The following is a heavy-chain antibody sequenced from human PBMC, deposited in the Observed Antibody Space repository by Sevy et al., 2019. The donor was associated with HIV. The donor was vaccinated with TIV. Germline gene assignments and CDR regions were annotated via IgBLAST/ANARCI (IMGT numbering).Heavy chain of an antibody. V-gene: IGHV3-23*01. Sequence: GGSLRLSCAASGFTFSSYAMSWVRQAPGKGLEWVSAISGSGGSTYYADSVKGRCTISRDNSKNTLYLQMNSLRAEDTAVYYCAKQEGSGWYYYYYMDVWGKGTTVTVSS. D-gene: IGHD6-19*01. J-gene: IGHJ6*03. CDR3: AKQEGSGWYYYYYMDV. CDR2: ISGSGGST. CDR1: GFTFSSYA.